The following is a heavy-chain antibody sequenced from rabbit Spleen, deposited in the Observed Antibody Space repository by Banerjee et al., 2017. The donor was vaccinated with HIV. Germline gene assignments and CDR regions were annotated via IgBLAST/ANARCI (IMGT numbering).Heavy chain of an antibody. CDR2: IDAGSGGGS. D-gene: IGHD6-1*01. Sequence: QEQLEESGGDLVKPGASLTLTCTASGFSFSSGYDMCWVRQAPGKGPEWIACIDAGSGGGSGYANWANGRFTISKTSSTTMTLQMTSLTAADTATYFCARDPYDSNGYAYFNLWGPGTLVTVS. CDR1: GFSFSSGYD. J-gene: IGHJ4*01. CDR3: ARDPYDSNGYAYFNL. V-gene: IGHV1S45*01.